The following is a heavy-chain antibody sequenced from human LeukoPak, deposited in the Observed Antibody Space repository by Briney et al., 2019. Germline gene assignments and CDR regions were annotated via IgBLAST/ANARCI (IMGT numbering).Heavy chain of an antibody. J-gene: IGHJ4*02. CDR3: ATKQWLAPPPDS. V-gene: IGHV3-74*01. CDR2: INTDGTVT. Sequence: GGSLRLSCAASGFTFSKYWMLCVRQAPGKGLESVSRINTDGTVTTYADSVKGRFTVSRDNADNTMFLQMNSVRDEDTAVYYCATKQWLAPPPDSWGQGTPVTVSS. D-gene: IGHD6-19*01. CDR1: GFTFSKYW.